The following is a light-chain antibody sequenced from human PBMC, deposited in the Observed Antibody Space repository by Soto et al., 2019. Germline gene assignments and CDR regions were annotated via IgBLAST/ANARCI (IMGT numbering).Light chain of an antibody. CDR3: QQSSTAPFT. Sequence: DIPMTQSPSSLSASVGDRVTITCRASQNINTYLNWYQQKPGKAPKLLIFAASSLQSGVPSRFSGSGSRTDFTLTISSLQPEDFATYYCQQSSTAPFTFGPGNKVDIK. CDR2: AAS. J-gene: IGKJ3*01. CDR1: QNINTY. V-gene: IGKV1-39*01.